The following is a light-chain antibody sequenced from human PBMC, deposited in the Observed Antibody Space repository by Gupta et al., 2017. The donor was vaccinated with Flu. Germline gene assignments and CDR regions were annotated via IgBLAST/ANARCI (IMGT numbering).Light chain of an antibody. CDR2: DAS. J-gene: IGKJ2*01. Sequence: EIVLTQSPAILSLSPGERATLSCRASQTISRYLAWYQQKVGQAPRLLIYDASNRATGLPARFSGSGSGTDISLTISILDPEDSAVYYCQQRLDWPITFGQGTKLEIK. CDR1: QTISRY. CDR3: QQRLDWPIT. V-gene: IGKV3-11*01.